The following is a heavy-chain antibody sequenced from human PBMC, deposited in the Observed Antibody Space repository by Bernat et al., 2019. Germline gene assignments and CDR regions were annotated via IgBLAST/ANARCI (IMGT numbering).Heavy chain of an antibody. J-gene: IGHJ4*02. Sequence: QMQLVQSGPEVKKPGTSVKVSCKASGFTFTSSAVQWVRQARGQRLEWIGWTVVGSGNTNYAQKFQERVTITRDMSTSTAYMELSSLRSEDTAVDYCAAANLGGGVYFDYWGQGTLVTVSS. CDR2: TVVGSGNT. V-gene: IGHV1-58*01. D-gene: IGHD3-16*01. CDR1: GFTFTSSA. CDR3: AAANLGGGVYFDY.